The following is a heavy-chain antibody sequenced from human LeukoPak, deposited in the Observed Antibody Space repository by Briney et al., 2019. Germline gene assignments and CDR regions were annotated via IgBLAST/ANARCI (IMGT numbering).Heavy chain of an antibody. D-gene: IGHD6-19*01. CDR3: ARESDSSGWYDY. J-gene: IGHJ4*02. CDR2: ISGDGGST. Sequence: GGSLRLSCAAPGFNFDDHAIHWVRQAPGKGLEWVSLISGDGGSTFYADSVRGRFTISRDNSKNSLYLQMSSLRSEDTALYFCARESDSSGWYDYWGQGTLVTVSS. CDR1: GFNFDDHA. V-gene: IGHV3-43*02.